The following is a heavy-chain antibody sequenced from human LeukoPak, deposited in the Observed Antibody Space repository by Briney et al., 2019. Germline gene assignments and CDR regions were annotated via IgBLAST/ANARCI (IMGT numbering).Heavy chain of an antibody. D-gene: IGHD3-10*01. CDR2: ISAYNGNT. CDR1: GYTFTSYG. Sequence: ASVKVSCKASGYTFTSYGITWVRQAPGQGLEWMGWISAYNGNTNYAQKFQGRVTITADESTSTAYMELSSLRSEDTAVYYCQWFGELQFDYWGQGTLVTVSS. V-gene: IGHV1-18*01. J-gene: IGHJ4*02. CDR3: QWFGELQFDY.